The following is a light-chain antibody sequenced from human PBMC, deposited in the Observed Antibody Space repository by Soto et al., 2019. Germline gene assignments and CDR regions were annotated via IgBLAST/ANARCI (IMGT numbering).Light chain of an antibody. V-gene: IGKV3-11*01. J-gene: IGKJ1*01. CDR2: DAS. CDR1: QSVSSY. CDR3: QQRSNWPPWT. Sequence: EIVLTQSPANLSLSPGERATLSCRASQSVSSYLAWYQQKPGQAPRLLIYDASNRVTGIPARFSGSGSGTDFTLTISSLEPEDFAVYYCQQRSNWPPWTFGQGTKVEIK.